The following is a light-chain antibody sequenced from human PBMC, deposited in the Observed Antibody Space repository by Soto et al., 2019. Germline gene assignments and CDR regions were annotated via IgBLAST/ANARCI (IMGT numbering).Light chain of an antibody. CDR1: FSNIGTNY. V-gene: IGLV1-51*01. CDR2: END. Sequence: QSLLPQPPSGSAAPGQRVAISFSGTFSNIGTNYVSWYQVLPGSAPKLLIYENDKRPSEIFARFSASKSGTSASLAITGLQAGDEGDYYCATRDSSLNAGVFGGGTKLTVL. J-gene: IGLJ3*02. CDR3: ATRDSSLNAGV.